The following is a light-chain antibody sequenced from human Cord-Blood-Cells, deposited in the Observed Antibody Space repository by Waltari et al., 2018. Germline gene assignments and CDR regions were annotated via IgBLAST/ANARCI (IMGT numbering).Light chain of an antibody. Sequence: QSALTQPASVSGSPGQSITISCTGTSSDAGGYNYVSWYAQHPGKAPKLMIYDVSNRPSGVSNRFSGSKSGNTASLTISGLQAEDEADYYCSSYTSSSTRVFGGGTKLTVL. CDR1: SSDAGGYNY. V-gene: IGLV2-14*01. J-gene: IGLJ3*02. CDR2: DVS. CDR3: SSYTSSSTRV.